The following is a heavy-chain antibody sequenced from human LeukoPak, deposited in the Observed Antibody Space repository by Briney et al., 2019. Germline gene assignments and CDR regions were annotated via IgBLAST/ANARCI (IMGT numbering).Heavy chain of an antibody. J-gene: IGHJ6*03. CDR2: IKPSGGNT. V-gene: IGHV1-46*01. Sequence: GASVKVSCKTSGYSFTSYNLHWVRQAPGQRLEWMGIIKPSGGNTNYAQKFQGRVTMTRDTSTSTVYMELSSLKSEDTAVYYCARAPFSSGWYLPWGYMDVWGKGTTVTISS. CDR1: GYSFTSYN. CDR3: ARAPFSSGWYLPWGYMDV. D-gene: IGHD6-19*01.